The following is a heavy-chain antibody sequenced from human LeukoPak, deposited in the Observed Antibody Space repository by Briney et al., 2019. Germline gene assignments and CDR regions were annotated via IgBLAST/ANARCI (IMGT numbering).Heavy chain of an antibody. V-gene: IGHV3-30*02. CDR2: IRYDGSNK. CDR1: GSTFSNYG. Sequence: GGSLRLSCAASGSTFSNYGMHWVRQAPGKGLEWVAFIRYDGSNKYSADSVKGRFTISRDNSKKTLYLQMNSLTSEDTAVYYCAKDPDYWGQGTLVTVSS. J-gene: IGHJ4*02. CDR3: AKDPDY.